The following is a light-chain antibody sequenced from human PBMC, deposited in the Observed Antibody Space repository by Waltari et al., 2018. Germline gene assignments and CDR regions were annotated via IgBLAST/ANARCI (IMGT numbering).Light chain of an antibody. J-gene: IGLJ2*01. V-gene: IGLV2-11*02. CDR2: DVN. Sequence: QSALTQPRSVSGSPGQSVPMSCTGTTSDVGGYNYVSWYQQYAGKVPKLMIYDVNKRPSGVPDRFSGSKSGNTASLTISGLQAEDEADYYCCSYAGSHTFVVFGGGTKLTVL. CDR1: TSDVGGYNY. CDR3: CSYAGSHTFVV.